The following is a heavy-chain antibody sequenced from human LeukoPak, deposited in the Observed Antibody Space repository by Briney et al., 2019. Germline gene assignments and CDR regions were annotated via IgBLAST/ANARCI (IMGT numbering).Heavy chain of an antibody. V-gene: IGHV3-7*03. Sequence: PGGSLRLSCAASEFTFSSYWMSWVRQAPGKGLEWVANIKEDGSEKYYVDSVKGRFTISRDNAKNSLFLEINSLRAEDTAVYYCAREGGGRYVARGYLDYWAQGTLVTVSS. CDR3: AREGGGRYVARGYLDY. J-gene: IGHJ4*02. CDR1: EFTFSSYW. D-gene: IGHD3-10*02. CDR2: IKEDGSEK.